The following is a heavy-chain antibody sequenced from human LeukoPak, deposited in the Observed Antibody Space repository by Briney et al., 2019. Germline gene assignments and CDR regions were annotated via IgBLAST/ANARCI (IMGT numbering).Heavy chain of an antibody. CDR2: ISSSGTA. Sequence: GGSLRLSCAASGFTFTDYYMAWIRQAPGKGLEWASYISSSGTAYHADSVRGRSTIYRDNDKSSVHLQMNTLRAEDTAVYYCVRSKWELGYWGQGTLVTVSS. CDR1: GFTFTDYY. D-gene: IGHD1-26*01. CDR3: VRSKWELGY. J-gene: IGHJ4*02. V-gene: IGHV3-11*01.